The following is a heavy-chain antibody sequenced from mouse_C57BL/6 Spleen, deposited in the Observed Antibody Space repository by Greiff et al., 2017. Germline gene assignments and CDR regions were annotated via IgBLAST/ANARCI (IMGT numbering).Heavy chain of an antibody. V-gene: IGHV1-15*01. D-gene: IGHD2-3*01. J-gene: IGHJ4*01. CDR1: GYTFTDYE. CDR2: IDPETGGT. CDR3: TRWLLRDYYAMDY. Sequence: VQLVESGAELVRPGASVTLSCKASGYTFTDYEMHWVKQTPVHGLEWIGAIDPETGGTAYNQKFKGKAILTADKSSSTAYMELRSLTSEDSAVYYCTRWLLRDYYAMDYWGQGTSVTVSS.